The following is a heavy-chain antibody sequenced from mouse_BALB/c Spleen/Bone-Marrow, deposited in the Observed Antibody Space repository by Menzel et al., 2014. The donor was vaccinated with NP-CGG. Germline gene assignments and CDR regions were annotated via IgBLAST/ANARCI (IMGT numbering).Heavy chain of an antibody. CDR2: ILPGSGST. CDR1: GYTFSSYW. CDR3: ARGGGRGGYWYFDV. Sequence: VQLQQSGAELMKPGASVKISCKATGYTFSSYWIEWVKQRPGHGLEWIGEILPGSGSTNYNEKFKGKATFTADTSSNTAYMQLSSLTSEDSAVYCGARGGGRGGYWYFDVWGAGTTVTVSS. D-gene: IGHD3-3*01. V-gene: IGHV1-9*01. J-gene: IGHJ1*01.